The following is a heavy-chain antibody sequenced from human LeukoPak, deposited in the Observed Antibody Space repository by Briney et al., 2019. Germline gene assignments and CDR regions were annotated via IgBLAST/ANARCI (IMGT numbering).Heavy chain of an antibody. CDR2: INPSGGST. J-gene: IGHJ4*02. Sequence: ASVKFSCKASGYSFTSYHMHWVRQAPGQGLEWMGIINPSGGSTSYAQKFQGRVTMTRDTSTSTVYMELSSLRSEDTAVYYCATRGGYSSGWAYWGQGTLVTVSS. D-gene: IGHD6-19*01. CDR3: ATRGGYSSGWAY. V-gene: IGHV1-46*01. CDR1: GYSFTSYH.